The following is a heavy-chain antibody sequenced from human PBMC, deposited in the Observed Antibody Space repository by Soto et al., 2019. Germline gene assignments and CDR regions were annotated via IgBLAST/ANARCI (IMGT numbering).Heavy chain of an antibody. CDR1: GFTFSSYA. D-gene: IGHD3-3*01. CDR2: ISGSGGST. Sequence: PGGSLRLSCAASGFTFSSYAMSWVRQAPGKGLEWVSAISGSGGSTYYADSVKGRFTLSRDNSKNTLYLQMNSLRAEDTAVYYCANRLTIFGYGMDVWGQGTTVTVSS. V-gene: IGHV3-23*01. J-gene: IGHJ6*02. CDR3: ANRLTIFGYGMDV.